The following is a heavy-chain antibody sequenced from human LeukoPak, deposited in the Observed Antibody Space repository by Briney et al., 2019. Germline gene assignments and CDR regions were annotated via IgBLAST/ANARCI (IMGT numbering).Heavy chain of an antibody. D-gene: IGHD5-24*01. CDR1: GGSISSGSYY. V-gene: IGHV4-61*02. CDR2: IYTSGST. J-gene: IGHJ4*02. CDR3: ARGGWLHHDY. Sequence: PSETLSLTCTVSGGSISSGSYYWSWIQQPAGKGLEWIGRIYTSGSTNYNPSLKSRVTISVDTSKNQFSLKLSSVTAADTAVYYCARGGWLHHDYWGQGTLVTVSS.